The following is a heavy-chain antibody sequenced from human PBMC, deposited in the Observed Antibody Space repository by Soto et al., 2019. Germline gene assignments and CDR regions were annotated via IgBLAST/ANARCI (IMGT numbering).Heavy chain of an antibody. CDR1: GYTFTSYD. Sequence: ASVKVSCKASGYTFTSYDINWVRQATGQGLEWMGWMNPNSGNTGYAQKFQGRVTMTRNTSISTAYMELSSLRSEDTAVYYCARASYYDFWSGYYWFDAWGQGTLVTVCS. J-gene: IGHJ5*02. CDR2: MNPNSGNT. V-gene: IGHV1-8*01. D-gene: IGHD3-3*01. CDR3: ARASYYDFWSGYYWFDA.